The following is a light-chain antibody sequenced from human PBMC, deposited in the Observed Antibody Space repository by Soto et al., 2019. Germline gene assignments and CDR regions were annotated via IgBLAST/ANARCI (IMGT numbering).Light chain of an antibody. CDR1: HSIDSSY. CDR3: QQYGYSPRT. CDR2: GAS. V-gene: IGKV3-20*01. Sequence: EVEMTHSPGTLSFSAGEIATLSFRASHSIDSSYVAWYQQKPGQAPRLLIHGASSRATGIPDRISGSGSGTDFTLTITRLEPEDFAVYYCQQYGYSPRTFGQGTKVDI. J-gene: IGKJ1*01.